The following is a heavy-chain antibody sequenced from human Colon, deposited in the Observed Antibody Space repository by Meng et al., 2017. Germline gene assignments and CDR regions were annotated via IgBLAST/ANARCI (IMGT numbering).Heavy chain of an antibody. V-gene: IGHV3-23*01. CDR3: AKITRGEEQWQVHGYFDF. Sequence: GESLKISCAASGFTFSSYAMSWVRQAPGKGLEWVSGLSVSGTSTYYADSVKGRFTISRDNSKNTLYLQMNSLRAEDTAVYYCAKITRGEEQWQVHGYFDFWGQGTQVTGSS. CDR1: GFTFSSYA. CDR2: LSVSGTST. D-gene: IGHD6-19*01. J-gene: IGHJ4*02.